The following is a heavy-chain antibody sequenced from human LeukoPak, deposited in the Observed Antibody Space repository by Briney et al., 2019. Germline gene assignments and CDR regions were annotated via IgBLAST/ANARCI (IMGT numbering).Heavy chain of an antibody. CDR3: AGGSTSRGFQH. D-gene: IGHD2-2*01. Sequence: TGGSLRLSCAASGFTFSSYWMSWVRHAPGKGLEWVSNIKQDGSEKYYVDSVKGRFTISRDNAKNALYLQMNSLRAEDTAAYYCAGGSTSRGFQHWGQGTLVTVSS. V-gene: IGHV3-7*01. CDR2: IKQDGSEK. J-gene: IGHJ1*01. CDR1: GFTFSSYW.